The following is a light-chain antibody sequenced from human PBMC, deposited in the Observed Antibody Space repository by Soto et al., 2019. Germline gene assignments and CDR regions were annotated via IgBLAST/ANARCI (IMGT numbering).Light chain of an antibody. CDR1: SANIGSNT. CDR3: GTWDSSLSGGV. V-gene: IGLV1-44*01. CDR2: SNS. J-gene: IGLJ1*01. Sequence: QSVLTQPPSASGTPGQRVTISCSGSSANIGSNTVSWYQQVPGTAPKLLIYSNSERPSGVPDRFSGSKSGTSASLAISGLQSEDEADYYCGTWDSSLSGGVFGTGTKVPS.